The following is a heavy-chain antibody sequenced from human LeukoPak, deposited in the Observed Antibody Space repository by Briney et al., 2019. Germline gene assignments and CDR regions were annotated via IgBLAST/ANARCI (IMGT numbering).Heavy chain of an antibody. J-gene: IGHJ4*02. V-gene: IGHV3-23*01. CDR3: AKTPRYCSSTSCYLVVFDY. Sequence: GGSLRLSCAASGFTFDDYGMTWVRQTPGKGLEWVSAISGSGGSTYYADSVKGRFTISRDNSKNTLYLQMNSLRAEDTAVYYCAKTPRYCSSTSCYLVVFDYWGQGTLVTVSS. CDR2: ISGSGGST. D-gene: IGHD2-2*01. CDR1: GFTFDDYG.